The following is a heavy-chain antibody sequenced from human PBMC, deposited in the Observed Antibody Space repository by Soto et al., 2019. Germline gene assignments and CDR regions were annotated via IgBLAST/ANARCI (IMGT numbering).Heavy chain of an antibody. CDR1: GFIFTSDW. Sequence: EVHLVESGGGLVQPGGSLRLSCAASGFIFTSDWMSWVRQAPGKGLEWVAYIREDGSQKYFVDSVKGRFTISRDNAKNSLYLQMNSLRAEDTAVYYCARARGMTTVPNMLFDIWGQGTMVTVSS. CDR3: ARARGMTTVPNMLFDI. CDR2: IREDGSQK. D-gene: IGHD4-17*01. J-gene: IGHJ3*02. V-gene: IGHV3-7*03.